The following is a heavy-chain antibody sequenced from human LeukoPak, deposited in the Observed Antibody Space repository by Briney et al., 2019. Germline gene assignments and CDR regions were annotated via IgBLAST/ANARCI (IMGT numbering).Heavy chain of an antibody. CDR3: ARDLRKWELGRRALDY. J-gene: IGHJ4*02. Sequence: ASVKVSCKASGYTFTSYGISWVRQATGQGLEWMGWISAYNGNTNYAQKLQGRVTMTTDTSTSTAYMELRSLRSDDTAVYYCARDLRKWELGRRALDYWGQGTLVTVSS. CDR2: ISAYNGNT. D-gene: IGHD1-26*01. CDR1: GYTFTSYG. V-gene: IGHV1-18*01.